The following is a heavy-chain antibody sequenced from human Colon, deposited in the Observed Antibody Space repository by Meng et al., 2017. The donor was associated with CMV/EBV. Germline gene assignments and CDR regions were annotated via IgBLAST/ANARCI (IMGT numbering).Heavy chain of an antibody. CDR1: GFTFSSYE. J-gene: IGHJ1*01. Sequence: GGSLRLSCVASGFTFSSYEMNWLRQAPGKGLEWVANINLDGSEKYSVDSVKGRFTISRDNGKNLLFLQMSSLRAEDSAVYYCVRDVGGRGYSADWGQGTLVTVSS. CDR2: INLDGSEK. CDR3: VRDVGGRGYSAD. D-gene: IGHD5-12*01. V-gene: IGHV3-7*01.